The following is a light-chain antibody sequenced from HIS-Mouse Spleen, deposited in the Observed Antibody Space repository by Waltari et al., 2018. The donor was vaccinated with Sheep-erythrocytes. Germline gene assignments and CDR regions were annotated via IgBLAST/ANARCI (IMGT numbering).Light chain of an antibody. CDR3: QYRYSTPQFT. CDR1: QSIRSY. Sequence: DIQMTQSPSSLSASVGDRVTITCQASQSIRSYLNWYQQKPAIATKLLIYAESSLQSGVPSRFSGSGCRRDFTLTISNLQPEECATYYCQYRYSTPQFTFGPGTKVYIK. J-gene: IGKJ3*01. V-gene: IGKV1-39*01. CDR2: AES.